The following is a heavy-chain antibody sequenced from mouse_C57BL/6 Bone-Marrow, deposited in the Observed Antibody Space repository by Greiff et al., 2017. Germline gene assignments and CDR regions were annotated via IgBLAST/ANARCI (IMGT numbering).Heavy chain of an antibody. CDR3: ASKRSNDVNYFDY. D-gene: IGHD2-12*01. V-gene: IGHV1-72*01. CDR1: GYTFTSYW. Sequence: QVQLQQPGAELVKPGASVKLSCKASGYTFTSYWMHWVKQRPGRGLEWIGRIDPNSGGTKYNQKFKSKATLTVDKPSSTAYMQLSSLTSEDSSVYSCASKRSNDVNYFDYWGQGTTLTVSS. CDR2: IDPNSGGT. J-gene: IGHJ2*01.